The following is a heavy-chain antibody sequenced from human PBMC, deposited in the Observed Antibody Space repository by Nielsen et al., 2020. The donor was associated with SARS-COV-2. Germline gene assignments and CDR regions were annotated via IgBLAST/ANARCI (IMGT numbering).Heavy chain of an antibody. J-gene: IGHJ5*02. V-gene: IGHV1-46*01. CDR2: INPSGGST. CDR3: AKDIEQWLLVDGYRRFDP. Sequence: ASVKVSCKASGYTFTSYYMHWVRQAPGQGLEWMGIINPSGGSTSYAQKFQGRVTMTRDTSTSTVYMELSSLRAEDTALYYCAKDIEQWLLVDGYRRFDPWGQGTLVTVSS. CDR1: GYTFTSYY. D-gene: IGHD6-19*01.